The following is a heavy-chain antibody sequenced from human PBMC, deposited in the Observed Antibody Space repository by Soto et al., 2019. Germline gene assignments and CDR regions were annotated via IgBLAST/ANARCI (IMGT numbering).Heavy chain of an antibody. CDR1: GFPFRSYL. Sequence: GGSLRISCAAPGFPFRSYLVTWFRQAPGKGLEWVANIKPDGSETDYVDSVKGRFTISRDNARNSVYLQMNSLTAEDTAVFHCARGSYQFDYWGQGALVTVSS. D-gene: IGHD3-16*02. CDR3: ARGSYQFDY. CDR2: IKPDGSET. V-gene: IGHV3-7*01. J-gene: IGHJ4*02.